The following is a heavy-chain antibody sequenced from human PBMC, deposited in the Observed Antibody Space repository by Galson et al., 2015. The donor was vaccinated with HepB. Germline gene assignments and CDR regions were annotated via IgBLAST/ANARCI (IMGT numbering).Heavy chain of an antibody. V-gene: IGHV1-3*01. D-gene: IGHD2-2*01. CDR1: GYTFTSYA. CDR2: INAGNGNT. J-gene: IGHJ4*02. CDR3: ARGPYCSSTSCYAFDY. Sequence: CKASGYTFTSYAMHWVRQAPGQRLEWMGWINAGNGNTKYSQKFQGRVTITRDTSASTAYMELSSLRSEDTAVYYCARGPYCSSTSCYAFDYWGQGTLVTVSS.